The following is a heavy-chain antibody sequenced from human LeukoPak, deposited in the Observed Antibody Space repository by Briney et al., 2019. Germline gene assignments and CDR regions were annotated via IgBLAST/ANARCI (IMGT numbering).Heavy chain of an antibody. CDR3: ARMIVVVIMLPAAFDI. CDR2: ISSSGSTI. Sequence: GGSLRLSCAASGFTFSSYEMNWVRQAPGKGLEWVSYISSSGSTIYYADSVKGRFTSSRDNAKNSLYLQMSSLRGQDTAVHYCARMIVVVIMLPAAFDIWGQGTMVTVSS. CDR1: GFTFSSYE. J-gene: IGHJ3*02. D-gene: IGHD3-22*01. V-gene: IGHV3-48*03.